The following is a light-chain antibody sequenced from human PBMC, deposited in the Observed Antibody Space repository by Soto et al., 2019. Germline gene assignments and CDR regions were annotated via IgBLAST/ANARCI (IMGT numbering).Light chain of an antibody. CDR3: MQPLQSWT. Sequence: DLFLTHSPHSLPVTPGEPASISCRSIHGLRHSNGFIYLDWYLQKPGQSPQLLIYLGSNRASGVPDRFSGSGSGTDFTLKISRVEAEDVGVYYCMQPLQSWTFGQGTKVDIK. CDR2: LGS. V-gene: IGKV2-28*01. CDR1: HGLRHSNGFIY. J-gene: IGKJ1*01.